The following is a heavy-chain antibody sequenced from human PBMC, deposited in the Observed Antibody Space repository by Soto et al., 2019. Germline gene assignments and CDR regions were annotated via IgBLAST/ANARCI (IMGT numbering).Heavy chain of an antibody. CDR2: VFYTGFT. J-gene: IGHJ4*02. CDR1: GASISGSYYY. Sequence: XTLSLTCAVSGASISGSYYYWAWLRQSPGKGPEWIWSVFYTGFTSYNPSLESRVSVSVDTSKSQFSLKLSAVTAADTAVYYCATSQKGYNWNYFDHWGQGALGTVSS. D-gene: IGHD1-20*01. CDR3: ATSQKGYNWNYFDH. V-gene: IGHV4-39*01.